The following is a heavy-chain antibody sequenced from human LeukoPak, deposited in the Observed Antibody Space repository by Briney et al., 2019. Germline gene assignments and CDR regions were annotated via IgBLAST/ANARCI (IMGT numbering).Heavy chain of an antibody. J-gene: IGHJ4*02. CDR3: TRGTYYDFWSGYYSDY. D-gene: IGHD3-3*01. Sequence: SESLSLTCSLSGHSISSNYYWGWIRQPPGKGLEWIGSISHSGSTYYNPSLKSRLTMSVDTSKHQLSLKLRSVTAADTAIYYCTRGTYYDFWSGYYSDYWGQGTLVAVSS. V-gene: IGHV4-38-2*02. CDR2: ISHSGST. CDR1: GHSISSNYY.